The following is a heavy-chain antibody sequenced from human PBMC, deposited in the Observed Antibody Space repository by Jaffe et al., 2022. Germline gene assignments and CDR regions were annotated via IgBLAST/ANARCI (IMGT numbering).Heavy chain of an antibody. Sequence: QVQLVESGGGVVQPGGSLRLSCAASGFTFSSYGMHWVRQAPGKGLEWVAFIRYDGSNKYYADSVKGRFTISRDNSKNTLYLQMNSLRAEDTAVYYCAKERVITMVRGVIIAGGDNWFDPWGQGTLVTVSS. CDR3: AKERVITMVRGVIIAGGDNWFDP. CDR1: GFTFSSYG. J-gene: IGHJ5*02. D-gene: IGHD3-10*01. CDR2: IRYDGSNK. V-gene: IGHV3-30*02.